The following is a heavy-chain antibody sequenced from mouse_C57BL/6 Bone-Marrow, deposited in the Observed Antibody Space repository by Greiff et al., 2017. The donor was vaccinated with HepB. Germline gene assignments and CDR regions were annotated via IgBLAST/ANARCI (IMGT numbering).Heavy chain of an antibody. CDR1: GFTFSNYW. CDR2: IRLKSDNYAT. CDR3: TERITPAMDY. Sequence: EVHLVESGGGLVQPGGSMKLSCVASGFTFSNYWMNWVRQSPATGLEWVAQIRLKSDNYATHYAESVKGRFTISRDDSKSSVYLQMNNLRSGDTGIYYCTERITPAMDYWGQETSVTVSS. J-gene: IGHJ4*01. D-gene: IGHD1-1*01. V-gene: IGHV6-3*01.